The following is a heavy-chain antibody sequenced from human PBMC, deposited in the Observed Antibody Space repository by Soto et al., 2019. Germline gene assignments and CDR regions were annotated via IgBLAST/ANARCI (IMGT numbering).Heavy chain of an antibody. Sequence: QLQLQESGPGLVKPSETLSLTCTVSGGSISSSSYYWGWIRQPPGKGLEWIGSIYYSGSTYYNPSLKSRVPISVDTSKNQFSLKLSSVTAADTAVYYCARNGPGSLLGWGTTLSHDYWGQGTLVTVSS. CDR1: GGSISSSSYY. J-gene: IGHJ4*02. V-gene: IGHV4-39*01. D-gene: IGHD3-16*01. CDR2: IYYSGST. CDR3: ARNGPGSLLGWGTTLSHDY.